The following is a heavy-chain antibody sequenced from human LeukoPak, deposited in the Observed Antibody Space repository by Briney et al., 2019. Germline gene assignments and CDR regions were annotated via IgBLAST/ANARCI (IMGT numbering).Heavy chain of an antibody. CDR1: GFPVSSNY. CDR2: IYSGGST. J-gene: IGHJ4*02. D-gene: IGHD5-18*01. Sequence: GSLRLSCAASGFPVSSNYMSWVRQAPGKGLEWVSVIYSGGSTYYADSVKGRFTISRHNSKNTLYLQMNSRKAEDTAVYYGGRGQVTGYGYYFDYWGQGTLVTVSS. V-gene: IGHV3-53*04. CDR3: GRGQVTGYGYYFDY.